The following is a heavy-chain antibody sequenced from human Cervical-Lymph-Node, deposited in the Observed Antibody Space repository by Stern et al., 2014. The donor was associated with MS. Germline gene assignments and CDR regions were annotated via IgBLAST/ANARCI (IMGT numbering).Heavy chain of an antibody. Sequence: VQLLESVGGVVQPGRSLRVSCAGSGFTFSSYPMYWVRQAHGTGLEWGGGITLDGSKSHYEDSVKGRFTLSRDNSKNTVSLQMNSLTTEDPAVYFCARGSRGMDVWGQGTTVTVSS. J-gene: IGHJ6*02. CDR1: GFTFSSYP. CDR3: ARGSRGMDV. D-gene: IGHD3-10*01. CDR2: ITLDGSKS. V-gene: IGHV3-30-3*01.